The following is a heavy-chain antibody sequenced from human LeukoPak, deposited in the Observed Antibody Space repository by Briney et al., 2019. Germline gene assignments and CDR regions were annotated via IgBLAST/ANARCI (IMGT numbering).Heavy chain of an antibody. J-gene: IGHJ4*02. Sequence: PSETLSLTCAVYGGSFSGYYWSWIRQPPRKGLEWIGEINHSGSTNYNPSLKSRVTISVDTSKNQFSLKLSSVTAAVTAVYYCARGRLYCSGGSCYWGSFFDYWGQGTLVTVSS. D-gene: IGHD2-15*01. CDR2: INHSGST. CDR3: ARGRLYCSGGSCYWGSFFDY. CDR1: GGSFSGYY. V-gene: IGHV4-34*01.